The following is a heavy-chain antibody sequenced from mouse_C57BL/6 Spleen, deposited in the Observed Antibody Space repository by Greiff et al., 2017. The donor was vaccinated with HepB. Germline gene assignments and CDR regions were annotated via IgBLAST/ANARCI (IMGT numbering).Heavy chain of an antibody. V-gene: IGHV1-82*01. Sequence: QVQLQQSGPELVKPGASVKISCKASGYAFSSSWMNWVKQRPGKGLEWIGRIYPGDGDTNYNGKFKGKATLTADKSSSTAYMQRSSLTSEDSAVYFCARYGYDEGFAYWGQGTLVTVSA. D-gene: IGHD2-2*01. CDR3: ARYGYDEGFAY. CDR2: IYPGDGDT. CDR1: GYAFSSSW. J-gene: IGHJ3*01.